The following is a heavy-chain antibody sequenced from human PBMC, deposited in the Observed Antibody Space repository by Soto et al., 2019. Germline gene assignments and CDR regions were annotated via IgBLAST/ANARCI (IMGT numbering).Heavy chain of an antibody. V-gene: IGHV1-69*12. D-gene: IGHD4-17*01. CDR1: GGTFSSYA. Sequence: QVQLVQSGAEVKKPGSSVKVSCKASGGTFSSYAISWVRQAPGQGLEWMGGIIPIFGTANYAQKFQGRVTITADESTSTADMELSSLRSEDTAVYYCARDLVTTVTDRPGCDPWGQGTLVTVSS. CDR3: ARDLVTTVTDRPGCDP. CDR2: IIPIFGTA. J-gene: IGHJ5*02.